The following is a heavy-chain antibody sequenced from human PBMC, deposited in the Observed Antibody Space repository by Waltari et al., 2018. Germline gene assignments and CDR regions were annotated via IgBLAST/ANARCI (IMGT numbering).Heavy chain of an antibody. CDR1: GFTFSSYE. V-gene: IGHV3-48*03. J-gene: IGHJ6*02. CDR3: ARDSLGYYYYGMDV. Sequence: EVQLVESGGGLVQPGGSLRLSCAASGFTFSSYEMNWVRQAPGKGLGWVSYISSSGSTIYYADSVKGRFTISRDNAKNSLYLQMNSLRAEDTAVYYCARDSLGYYYYGMDVWGQGTTVTVSS. CDR2: ISSSGSTI.